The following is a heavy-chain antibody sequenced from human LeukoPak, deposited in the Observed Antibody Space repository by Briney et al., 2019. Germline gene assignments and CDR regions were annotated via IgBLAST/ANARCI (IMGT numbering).Heavy chain of an antibody. CDR3: AKGGGTGYSSSWYSN. CDR2: ISFDGTNK. J-gene: IGHJ4*02. CDR1: GFTFSSYG. V-gene: IGHV3-30*18. Sequence: GGSLRLSCAASGFTFSSYGMHWVRQAPGKGLERVAVISFDGTNKFYADFVKGRFTISRDNSKKTVYLQMNSLRAEDAAVYYCAKGGGTGYSSSWYSNWGQGTLVTVSS. D-gene: IGHD6-13*01.